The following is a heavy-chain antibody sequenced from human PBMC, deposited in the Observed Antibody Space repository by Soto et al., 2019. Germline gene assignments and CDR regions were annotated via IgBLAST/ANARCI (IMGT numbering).Heavy chain of an antibody. CDR2: FIPIFVSA. CDR1: GGPVRSYA. V-gene: IGHV1-69*13. J-gene: IGHJ4*02. CDR3: ARDVSSDTTGFRGYDV. D-gene: IGHD3-10*01. Sequence: GASVKVSCKASGGPVRSYAITWVRQAPGKGLEWMGVFIPIFVSAQYAPKFQGRITITADESTSTAYMELSGLTSEDTDIYYCARDVSSDTTGFRGYDVWGQGTQVTVSS.